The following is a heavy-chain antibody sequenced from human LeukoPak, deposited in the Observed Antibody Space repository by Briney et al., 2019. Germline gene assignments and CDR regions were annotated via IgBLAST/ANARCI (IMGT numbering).Heavy chain of an antibody. CDR3: ARDLSGLFDY. CDR2: ISRSTSYI. Sequence: GGSLRLPCAASGFTFSSYSMSWVRQAPGKGLEWVSSISRSTSYIYYADSVEGRFTISRDSAKNSLYLQMNSLRAEDTAVYYCARDLSGLFDYWGQGTLVTVSS. V-gene: IGHV3-21*01. CDR1: GFTFSSYS. D-gene: IGHD5/OR15-5a*01. J-gene: IGHJ4*02.